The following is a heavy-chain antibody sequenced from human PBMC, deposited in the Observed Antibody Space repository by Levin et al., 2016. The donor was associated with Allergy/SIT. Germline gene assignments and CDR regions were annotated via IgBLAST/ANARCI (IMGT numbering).Heavy chain of an antibody. CDR1: GFSFSTYT. CDR2: ITGGGTNT. D-gene: IGHD6-13*01. J-gene: IGHJ4*02. V-gene: IGHV3-23*01. CDR3: AKDTWAAAGTVDY. Sequence: GGSLRLSCAASGFSFSTYTMNWVRQAPGKGLEWVSTITGGGTNTYYIDSVEGRFTISRDNTKNTLYLQMSSLRAEDTAVYYCAKDTWAAAGTVDYWGQGTLVTVSS.